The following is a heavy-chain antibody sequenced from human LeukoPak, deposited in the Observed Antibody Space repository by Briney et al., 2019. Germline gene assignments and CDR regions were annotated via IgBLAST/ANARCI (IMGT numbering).Heavy chain of an antibody. D-gene: IGHD4-23*01. V-gene: IGHV3-23*01. CDR2: LSNSGGST. Sequence: GGSVRLSCATAGFTFSSYAMSWVRQAPGKGLEWVSGLSNSGGSTYYADSVKGRFTISRDNSKNTLYLQMNSLRAEDTAVYYCAKDGIAGADNSHFDNWGQGTLVTASS. CDR3: AKDGIAGADNSHFDN. J-gene: IGHJ4*02. CDR1: GFTFSSYA.